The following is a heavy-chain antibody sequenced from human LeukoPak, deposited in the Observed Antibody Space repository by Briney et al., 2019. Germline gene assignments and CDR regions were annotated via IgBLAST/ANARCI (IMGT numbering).Heavy chain of an antibody. Sequence: GGSLRLSCAASGFTFSSYAMHWVRQAPGKGLEWVANIKQDGSEKYYVDSVKGRFTISRDNAKNSLYLQMNSLRAEDTAVYYCARVGYCSSTSCYAYGMDVWGQGTTVTVSS. D-gene: IGHD2-2*01. J-gene: IGHJ6*02. V-gene: IGHV3-7*03. CDR3: ARVGYCSSTSCYAYGMDV. CDR2: IKQDGSEK. CDR1: GFTFSSYA.